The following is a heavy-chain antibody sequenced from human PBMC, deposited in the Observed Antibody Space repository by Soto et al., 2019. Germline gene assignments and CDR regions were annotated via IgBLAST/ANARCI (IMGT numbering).Heavy chain of an antibody. V-gene: IGHV3-7*05. D-gene: IGHD6-6*01. J-gene: IGHJ6*02. CDR1: GFTFSSYW. Sequence: PGGSLRLSCAASGFTFSSYWMSWVRQAPGKGLEWVANIKQDGSEKYYVDSVKGRFTISRDNAKNSLYLQMNSLRAEDTAVYYCAGDLEVSNLYYYYGMDVWGQGTTVTVS. CDR3: AGDLEVSNLYYYYGMDV. CDR2: IKQDGSEK.